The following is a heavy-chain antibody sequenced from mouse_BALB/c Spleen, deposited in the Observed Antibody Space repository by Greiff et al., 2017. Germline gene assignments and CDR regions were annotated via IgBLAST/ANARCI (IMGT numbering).Heavy chain of an antibody. CDR1: GYTFTSYW. Sequence: VQLQQPGAELVKPGASVKMSCTASGYTFTSYWIHWVQQRPGQGLEWIGDIYPGRGITNYTEKFKSKATLTLDTSSSTAYMQLKSLTSEDSAVYYRARRRYDGRSAYLDYRGQGTTRTVSS. CDR2: IYPGRGIT. D-gene: IGHD2-14*01. J-gene: IGHJ2*01. V-gene: IGHV1-55*01. CDR3: ARRRYDGRSAYLDY.